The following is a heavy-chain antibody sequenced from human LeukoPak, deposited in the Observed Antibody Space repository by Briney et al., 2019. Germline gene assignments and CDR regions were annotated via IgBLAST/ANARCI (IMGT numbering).Heavy chain of an antibody. Sequence: PGGSQRLSCVTSGFSFDDFAMHWVRQVPGKGLEWVSGVSWNSGTIDYADSVKGRFTISRDNAKNSLYLQMNNLTIDDTALYYCAKGVNWLIGARLGPWGHGTPVIVSS. CDR2: VSWNSGTI. D-gene: IGHD3-10*01. CDR3: AKGVNWLIGARLGP. V-gene: IGHV3-9*01. CDR1: GFSFDDFA. J-gene: IGHJ5*02.